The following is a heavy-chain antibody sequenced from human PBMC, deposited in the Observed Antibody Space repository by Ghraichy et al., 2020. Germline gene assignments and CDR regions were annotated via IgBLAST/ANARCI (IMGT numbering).Heavy chain of an antibody. CDR3: ARHSSVEMANFD. V-gene: IGHV4-39*01. CDR2: IYYSGST. Sequence: SETLSLTCTVSGGSISSSSYSWGWIRQPPGKGREWIGSIYYSGSTYYNPSLKSRVTISVDTSKNQFSLKLSSVTAADTAVYYCARHSSVEMANFDWGQGTLVTVSS. D-gene: IGHD5-24*01. J-gene: IGHJ4*02. CDR1: GGSISSSSYS.